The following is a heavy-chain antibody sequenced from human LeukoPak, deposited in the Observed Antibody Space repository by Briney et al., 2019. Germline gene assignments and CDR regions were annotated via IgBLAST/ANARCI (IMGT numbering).Heavy chain of an antibody. CDR1: GGSISSSSYY. CDR2: IYYSGST. D-gene: IGHD6-19*01. V-gene: IGHV4-39*07. CDR3: ARDGLVPST. J-gene: IGHJ4*02. Sequence: PSETLSLTCTVSGGSISSSSYYWGWIRQPPGRGLEWIGSIYYSGSTYYNPSLKSRVTISVDTSKNQFSLKLSSVTAADTAVYYCARDGLVPSTWGQGTLVTVSS.